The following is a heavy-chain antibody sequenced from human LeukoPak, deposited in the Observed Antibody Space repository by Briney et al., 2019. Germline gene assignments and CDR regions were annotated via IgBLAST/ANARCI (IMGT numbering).Heavy chain of an antibody. Sequence: KPGGSLRLSCAASGFTFSSYSMNWVRQAPGKGLEWVSSISSSSSYIYYADSVKGRFTISRDNAKNSLYLQMNSLRAEDTAVYYCARSYYYSSGSYDAFDIWGQGTMVTVSS. CDR3: ARSYYYSSGSYDAFDI. V-gene: IGHV3-21*01. D-gene: IGHD3-10*01. J-gene: IGHJ3*02. CDR2: ISSSSSYI. CDR1: GFTFSSYS.